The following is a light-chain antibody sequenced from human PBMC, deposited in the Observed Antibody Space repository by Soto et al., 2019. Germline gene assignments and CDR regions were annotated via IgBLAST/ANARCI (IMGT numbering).Light chain of an antibody. Sequence: EIVLTQSPGTLSLSPGKRATLSCRASQSVSSSYLAWYQQKPGQAPGLLIYGASSRATGIPDRFSGSGSGTDFTLTISRLEPEDFAVYYCQQYGDSPLTFGGGTKVEI. V-gene: IGKV3-20*01. CDR1: QSVSSSY. J-gene: IGKJ4*01. CDR2: GAS. CDR3: QQYGDSPLT.